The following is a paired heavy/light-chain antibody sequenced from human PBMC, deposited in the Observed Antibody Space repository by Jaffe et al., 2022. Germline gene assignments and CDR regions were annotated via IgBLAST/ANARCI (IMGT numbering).Light chain of an antibody. Sequence: QSALTQPPSASGSPGQSVTISCTGTSSDVGGYNYVSWYQQHPGKAPKLMIYEVSKRPSGVPDRFSGSKSGNTASLTVSGLQAEDEADYYCSSYAGSKGVVFGGGTKLTVL. J-gene: IGLJ2*01. CDR1: SSDVGGYNY. CDR2: EVS. CDR3: SSYAGSKGVV. V-gene: IGLV2-8*01.
Heavy chain of an antibody. Sequence: EVQLVESGGGLVQPGGSLRLSCAASGFTVSSNYMSWVRQAPGKGLEWVSVIYSGGSTYYADSVKGRFTISRDNSKNTLYLQMNSLRAEDTAVYYCARDIGPIGGFGELYRHGAFDIWGQGTMVTVSS. D-gene: IGHD3-10*01. V-gene: IGHV3-66*02. J-gene: IGHJ3*02. CDR3: ARDIGPIGGFGELYRHGAFDI. CDR2: IYSGGST. CDR1: GFTVSSNY.